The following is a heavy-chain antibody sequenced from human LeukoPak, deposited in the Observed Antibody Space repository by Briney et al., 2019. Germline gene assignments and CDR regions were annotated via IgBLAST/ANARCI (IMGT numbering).Heavy chain of an antibody. CDR3: ARDGGYSGYRNFDY. Sequence: GGTLRLSCAASGSTFSSYGMSWVRQAPGKGLEWVSAISGSGGSTYYADSVKGRFTISRDNSKNTLYLQMNSLRAEDTAVYYCARDGGYSGYRNFDYWGQGTLVTVSS. V-gene: IGHV3-23*01. CDR2: ISGSGGST. CDR1: GSTFSSYG. D-gene: IGHD5-12*01. J-gene: IGHJ4*02.